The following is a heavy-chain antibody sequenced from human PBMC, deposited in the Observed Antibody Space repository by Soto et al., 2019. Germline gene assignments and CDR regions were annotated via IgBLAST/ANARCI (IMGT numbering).Heavy chain of an antibody. J-gene: IGHJ4*01. D-gene: IGHD5-12*01. CDR3: VHRRDGYNSAFFDY. CDR2: IIRIFHTP. CDR1: GGTFSSYA. Sequence: QVQLVQSGAEVKKPGSSVKVSCKASGGTFSSYAFSWVRQAPGQGLEWMGGIIRIFHTPTYAQKFQGRVTITADEFTSTAYRELISLRSDDTAVYYCVHRRDGYNSAFFDYWGHSTLVTVSS. V-gene: IGHV1-69*01.